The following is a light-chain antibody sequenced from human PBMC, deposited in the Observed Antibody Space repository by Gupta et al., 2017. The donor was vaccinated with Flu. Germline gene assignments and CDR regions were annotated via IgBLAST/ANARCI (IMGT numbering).Light chain of an antibody. V-gene: IGKV1-5*03. CDR2: KAS. CDR1: IDSW. CDR3: QQYHSSPVT. Sequence: IDSWLAWHQQKPGKAPKLLIYKASSLESGVPSRFSGSGSGTEFTLTISSLQPDDFATYWCQQYHSSPVTFGGGTKVEI. J-gene: IGKJ4*01.